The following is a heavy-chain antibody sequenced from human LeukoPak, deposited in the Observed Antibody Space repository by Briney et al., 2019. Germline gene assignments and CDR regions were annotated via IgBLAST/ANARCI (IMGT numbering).Heavy chain of an antibody. D-gene: IGHD6-13*01. V-gene: IGHV3-23*01. CDR2: ISASGVST. CDR3: ARDPMAGYSSSWPNY. J-gene: IGHJ4*02. Sequence: QPGGSLRLSCAASGFTFSSFAMSWVRQAPGKGLEWVSAISASGVSTYHADSVKGRFTISRDNSKNTLYLQMNSLRAEDTAVYYCARDPMAGYSSSWPNYWGQGTLVTVSS. CDR1: GFTFSSFA.